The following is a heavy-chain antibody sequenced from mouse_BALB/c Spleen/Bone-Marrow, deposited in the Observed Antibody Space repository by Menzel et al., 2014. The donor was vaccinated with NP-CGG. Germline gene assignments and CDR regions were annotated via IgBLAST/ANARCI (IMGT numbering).Heavy chain of an antibody. CDR3: ARDADYGSSSAY. CDR1: GFAFSDFY. Sequence: EVKVVDSGGGLVQPGGSLRLSCAPSGFAFSDFYMEWVRQPPGKRLEWIAASRNKANDYTTEYSASVKGRFIVSRDTSQSTLYLQMNALRAEDTAIYYCARDADYGSSSAYWGQGTLVTVYA. J-gene: IGHJ3*01. D-gene: IGHD1-1*01. CDR2: SRNKANDYTT. V-gene: IGHV7-1*02.